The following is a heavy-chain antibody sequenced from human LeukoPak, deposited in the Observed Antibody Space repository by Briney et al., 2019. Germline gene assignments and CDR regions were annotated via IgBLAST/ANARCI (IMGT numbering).Heavy chain of an antibody. V-gene: IGHV1-18*01. D-gene: IGHD3-3*01. Sequence: ASVKVSCKASGYTFTSYGISWVRQAPGQGLEWMGWISAYNGNTNYAQKLQGRVTMTTDTSTSTAYMELRSLRSDDTAVYYCARDSSGFWSGYYMDVLGKGTTVTVSS. CDR1: GYTFTSYG. CDR2: ISAYNGNT. J-gene: IGHJ6*03. CDR3: ARDSSGFWSGYYMDV.